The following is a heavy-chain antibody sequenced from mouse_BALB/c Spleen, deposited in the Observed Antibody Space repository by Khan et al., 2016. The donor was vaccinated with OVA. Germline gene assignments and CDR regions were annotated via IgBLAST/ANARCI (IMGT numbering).Heavy chain of an antibody. D-gene: IGHD1-1*01. CDR3: ARGNYYGYYFDY. J-gene: IGHJ2*01. CDR2: ISYSGVT. Sequence: VQLQQSGPGLVKPSQSLSLTCTVTGYSITSGYAWNWIRQFPGNKLEWMGYISYSGVTSYTPSPKSRISITRDTSKNQFFLQLNSVTTEYTATYYCARGNYYGYYFDYWGQGTTLTVSS. V-gene: IGHV3-2*02. CDR1: GYSITSGYA.